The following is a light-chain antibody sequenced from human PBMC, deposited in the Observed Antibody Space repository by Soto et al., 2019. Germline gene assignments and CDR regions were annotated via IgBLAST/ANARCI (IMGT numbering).Light chain of an antibody. Sequence: VLTQSPGTLSLSPGDRATLSCRASQSVSNNYLAWYQQKPGQAPRLLIYAASNRATGIPDRFSGSGSGTDFTLTIRRLEPEDFAVYYCKQYGSSGTCGQGTKVDIK. J-gene: IGKJ1*01. CDR3: KQYGSSGT. CDR1: QSVSNNY. V-gene: IGKV3-20*01. CDR2: AAS.